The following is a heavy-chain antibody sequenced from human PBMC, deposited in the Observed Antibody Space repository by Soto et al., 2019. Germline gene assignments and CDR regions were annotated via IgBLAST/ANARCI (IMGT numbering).Heavy chain of an antibody. Sequence: GESLKISFKGSGCSFTSYWIGWVRQMPGKGLEWMGIIYPGDSDTSYSPSFQGQVTISADKSISTAYLQWSSLKASDTAMYYCARRSDYYDSSGYPLYYFDYWGQGTLVTVSS. CDR1: GCSFTSYW. V-gene: IGHV5-51*01. J-gene: IGHJ4*02. D-gene: IGHD3-22*01. CDR2: IYPGDSDT. CDR3: ARRSDYYDSSGYPLYYFDY.